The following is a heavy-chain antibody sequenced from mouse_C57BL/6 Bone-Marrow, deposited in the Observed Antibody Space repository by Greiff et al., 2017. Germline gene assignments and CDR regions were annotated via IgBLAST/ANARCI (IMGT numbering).Heavy chain of an antibody. Sequence: EVKLMESGGGLVQPGGSLKLSCAASGFTFSDYGMAWVRQAPRTGPEWVAFISNLAYSIYYADTVTGRFTISRENAKNTLYLEMSSLRSEDTAMYYCARLNYGNAMDYWGQGTSVTVSS. CDR2: ISNLAYSI. CDR3: ARLNYGNAMDY. D-gene: IGHD1-1*01. J-gene: IGHJ4*01. CDR1: GFTFSDYG. V-gene: IGHV5-15*01.